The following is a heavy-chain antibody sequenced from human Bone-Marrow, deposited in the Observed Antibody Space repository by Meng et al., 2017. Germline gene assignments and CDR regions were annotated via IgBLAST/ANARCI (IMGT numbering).Heavy chain of an antibody. J-gene: IGHJ1*01. CDR3: ARGRSSGWYRPEYFQH. Sequence: QVKLQQWGAGLLKPSETLSLTCAVYGGSFSGYYWSWIRQPPGKGLEWIGEINHSGSTNYNPSLKSRVTISVDTSKNQFSLKLSSVTAADTAVYYCARGRSSGWYRPEYFQHWGQGTLVTVSS. V-gene: IGHV4-34*01. CDR1: GGSFSGYY. D-gene: IGHD6-19*01. CDR2: INHSGST.